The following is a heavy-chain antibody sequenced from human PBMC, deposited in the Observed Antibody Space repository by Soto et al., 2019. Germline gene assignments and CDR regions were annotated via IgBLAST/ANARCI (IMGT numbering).Heavy chain of an antibody. CDR2: IIPIFGTA. V-gene: IGHV1-69*01. CDR3: ARYGDVYYYYGMDV. J-gene: IGHJ6*02. Sequence: QVQLVQSGAEVKKPGSSVKVSCKASGGTFSSYAISWVRQAPGQGLEWMGGIIPIFGTANYAQKLQGRVTITADESTSTAYMELSSLRSEDTAVYYCARYGDVYYYYGMDVWGQGTTVTVSS. D-gene: IGHD3-10*01. CDR1: GGTFSSYA.